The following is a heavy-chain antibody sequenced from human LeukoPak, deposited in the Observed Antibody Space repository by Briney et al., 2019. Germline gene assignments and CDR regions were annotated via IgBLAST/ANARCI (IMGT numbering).Heavy chain of an antibody. J-gene: IGHJ4*02. Sequence: GGSLRLSCAASGFTFSSYTMSWVRQAPGKGLEWVSTITTSDGNTYYAGSVKGRFTVSRDNSRNTLFLQMNSLRAEDTAVYYCAKDGGLWVSAHWGDSWGRGTLVTVSS. CDR2: ITTSDGNT. D-gene: IGHD7-27*01. V-gene: IGHV3-23*01. CDR1: GFTFSSYT. CDR3: AKDGGLWVSAHWGDS.